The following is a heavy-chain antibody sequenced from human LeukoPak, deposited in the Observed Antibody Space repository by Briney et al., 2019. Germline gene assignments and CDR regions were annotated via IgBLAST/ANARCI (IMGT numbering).Heavy chain of an antibody. CDR3: ASSPSYYYGSGDLHPFDY. CDR1: GYTFTSYY. Sequence: ASVKVSCKASGYTFTSYYMHWVLQAPGQGLEWMGIINPSGGSTSYAQKFQGRVTMTRDTSTSTVYMELSSLRSEDTAVYYCASSPSYYYGSGDLHPFDYWGQGTLVTVSS. J-gene: IGHJ4*02. V-gene: IGHV1-46*03. CDR2: INPSGGST. D-gene: IGHD3-10*01.